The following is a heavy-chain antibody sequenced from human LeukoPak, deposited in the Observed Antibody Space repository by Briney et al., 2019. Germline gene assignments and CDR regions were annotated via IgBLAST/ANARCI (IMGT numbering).Heavy chain of an antibody. V-gene: IGHV4-4*07. CDR2: IYTSGST. Sequence: PSETLSLTCTVSGGSISSYYWSWIRQPAGKGLEWIGRIYTSGSTNYNPSLKSRVTMSVDTSKNQFSLKLSSVTAADTAVYYCASLDSSGYYPDAFDIWGQGTMVTVSS. CDR3: ASLDSSGYYPDAFDI. J-gene: IGHJ3*02. CDR1: GGSISSYY. D-gene: IGHD3-22*01.